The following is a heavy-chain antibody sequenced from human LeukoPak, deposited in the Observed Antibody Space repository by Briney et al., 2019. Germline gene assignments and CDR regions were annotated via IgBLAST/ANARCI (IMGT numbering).Heavy chain of an antibody. V-gene: IGHV3-49*04. CDR2: IRSKGYGGTT. CDR1: GFTFGDHG. J-gene: IGHJ6*02. D-gene: IGHD5-24*01. CDR3: TRGPTGRWLYYGMDV. Sequence: TGGSLRLSCITSGFTFGDHGMRWVRQAPGKGLDWVGFIRSKGYGGTTEYAASVKGRFTISRDDSKSIAYLQMNSLKSEDTAVYYGTRGPTGRWLYYGMDVWGQGTTVIVSS.